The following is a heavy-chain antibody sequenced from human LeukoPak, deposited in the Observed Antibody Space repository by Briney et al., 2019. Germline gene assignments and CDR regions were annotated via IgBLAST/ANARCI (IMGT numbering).Heavy chain of an antibody. J-gene: IGHJ4*02. CDR3: AKAWQRTYYDPI. CDR1: GFTVSSNY. Sequence: GGSLRLSCAASGFTVSSNYMSWVRQAPGKGLEWVSVIYSGGSTYYADSVKGRFTISRDNSKNTLYLQMNSLRAEDTAVYYCAKAWQRTYYDPIWGQGTLVTVSS. CDR2: IYSGGST. V-gene: IGHV3-66*01. D-gene: IGHD3-3*01.